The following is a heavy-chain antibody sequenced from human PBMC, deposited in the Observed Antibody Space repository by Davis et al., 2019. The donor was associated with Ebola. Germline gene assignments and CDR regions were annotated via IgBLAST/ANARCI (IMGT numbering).Heavy chain of an antibody. V-gene: IGHV3-30*18. CDR3: AKDPWDY. J-gene: IGHJ4*02. CDR1: GFSFRTYS. Sequence: GESLKISCAASGFSFRTYSMNWVRQAPGKGLEWVAVISYDGSNKYYADSVKGRFTISRDNSKNTLYLQMNSLRAEDTAVYYCAKDPWDYWGQGTLVTVSS. CDR2: ISYDGSNK.